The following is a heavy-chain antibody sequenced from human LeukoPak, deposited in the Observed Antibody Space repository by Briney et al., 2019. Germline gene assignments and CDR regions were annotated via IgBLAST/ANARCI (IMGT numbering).Heavy chain of an antibody. CDR3: ARDKGSGFGELLVGYYYHAMDV. V-gene: IGHV3-30-3*01. D-gene: IGHD3-10*01. J-gene: IGHJ6*02. CDR2: ISYDGSNK. CDR1: GFTFSSYA. Sequence: GGSLRLSCAASGFTFSSYAMHWVRQAPGKGLEWVAVISYDGSNKYYADSVKGRFTISRDNSKNTLYLQMNSLRAEDTAVYYCARDKGSGFGELLVGYYYHAMDVWGQGTTVTVSS.